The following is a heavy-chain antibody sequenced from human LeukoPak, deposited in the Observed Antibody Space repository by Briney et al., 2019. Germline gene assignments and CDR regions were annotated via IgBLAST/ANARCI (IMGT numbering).Heavy chain of an antibody. J-gene: IGHJ5*02. CDR3: ARGPLYYYDSSGHNWFDP. D-gene: IGHD3-22*01. V-gene: IGHV4-59*01. CDR1: GGSISSYY. CDR2: IYYSGST. Sequence: SETLSLTCTVSGGSISSYYWSWIRQPPGKGLEWIGYIYYSGSTNYNPSLKSRVTISVDTSKNQFSLKLSSVTAADTAVYYCARGPLYYYDSSGHNWFDPWGQGTLVTVSS.